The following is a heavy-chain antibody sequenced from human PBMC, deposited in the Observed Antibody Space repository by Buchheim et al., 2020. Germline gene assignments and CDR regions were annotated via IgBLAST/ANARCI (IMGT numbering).Heavy chain of an antibody. CDR2: IKQDGTEK. J-gene: IGHJ6*02. D-gene: IGHD5-12*01. V-gene: IGHV3-7*01. CDR3: ARHTGFDSGLDV. Sequence: EVQLAVSGGGLVQPGGSLRLSCTGSGFSFNRYWMTWVRQAPGKGLEWVATIKQDGTEKYYVNSMRGRVIASRDNAKNAVFVHIGSLADEDTGVYYCARHTGFDSGLDVWGQGT. CDR1: GFSFNRYW.